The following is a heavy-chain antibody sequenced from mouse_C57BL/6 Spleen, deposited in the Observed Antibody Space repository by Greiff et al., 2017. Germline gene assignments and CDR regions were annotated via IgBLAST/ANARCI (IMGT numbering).Heavy chain of an antibody. CDR1: GYTFTSYW. V-gene: IGHV1-50*01. Sequence: QVQLQQPGAELVKPGASVKLSCKASGYTFTSYWMQWVKQRPGQGLEWIGEIDPSDSYTNSNQKFKGKATLTVDTSSSTAYMQLSSLTSEDSAVYYCARGEYDSAWFAYWGQGTLVTVSA. CDR2: IDPSDSYT. CDR3: ARGEYDSAWFAY. D-gene: IGHD2-4*01. J-gene: IGHJ3*01.